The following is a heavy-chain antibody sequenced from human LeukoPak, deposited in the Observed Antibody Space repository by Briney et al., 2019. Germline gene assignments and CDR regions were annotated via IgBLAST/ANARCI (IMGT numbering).Heavy chain of an antibody. V-gene: IGHV3-30-3*02. CDR1: GFTFSSYA. CDR2: ISYDGSNK. J-gene: IGHJ5*02. CDR3: AKLARDTITAWFVDP. D-gene: IGHD1-14*01. Sequence: GRSLRLSCAASGFTFSSYAMHWVRQAPGKGLEWVAVISYDGSNKYYADSVKGRFTISRDNSKNTLYLQMNSLRAEDTAVYYCAKLARDTITAWFVDPWGRGTLVTVSS.